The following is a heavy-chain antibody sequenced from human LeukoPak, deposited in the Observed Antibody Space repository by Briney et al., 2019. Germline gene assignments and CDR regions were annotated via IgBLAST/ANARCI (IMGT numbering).Heavy chain of an antibody. V-gene: IGHV3-74*01. D-gene: IGHD3-3*01. CDR1: GFTFSSYW. CDR3: ARDSLPMDFWSGYGC. Sequence: GGSLRLSCAASGFTFSSYWMHWVRQAPGKGLVWVSRINSDGSSTSYADSVKGRFTISRDNAKNTLYLQMNSLRAEDTAVYYCARDSLPMDFWSGYGCWGQGTQVTVSS. CDR2: INSDGSST. J-gene: IGHJ4*02.